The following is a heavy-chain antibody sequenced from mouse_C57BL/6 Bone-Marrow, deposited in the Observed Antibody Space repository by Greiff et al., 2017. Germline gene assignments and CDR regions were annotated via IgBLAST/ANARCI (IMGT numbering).Heavy chain of an antibody. CDR1: GYTFTSYG. V-gene: IGHV1-58*01. CDR2: IYIGNGYT. Sequence: EVQLQQSGAELVRPGSSVQMSCKTSGYTFTSYGINWVKQRPGQGLEWIGYIYIGNGYTESNEKFKGKATLTSDTSSSTAYMQLSSLTSEDSAIYFGARSLLRDWYFDGWGTGTTVTVSS. J-gene: IGHJ1*03. CDR3: ARSLLRDWYFDG. D-gene: IGHD1-2*01.